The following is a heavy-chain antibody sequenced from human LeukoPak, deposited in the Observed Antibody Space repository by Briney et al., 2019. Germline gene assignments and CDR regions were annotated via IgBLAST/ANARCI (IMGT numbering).Heavy chain of an antibody. CDR1: GFTFSDYY. V-gene: IGHV3-11*05. CDR2: ISSGSSYT. J-gene: IGHJ4*02. D-gene: IGHD1-26*01. Sequence: PGGCLRLSCAASGFTFSDYYMSWIRQAPGKGLEWVSYISSGSSYTKYADSVKGRFTISRDNAKKSLYLQMNSLRDEDTAVYYCARDTSGTHYSFDYWGQGTLVTASS. CDR3: ARDTSGTHYSFDY.